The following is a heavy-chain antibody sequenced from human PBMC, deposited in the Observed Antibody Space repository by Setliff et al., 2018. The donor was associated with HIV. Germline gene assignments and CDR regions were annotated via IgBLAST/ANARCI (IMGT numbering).Heavy chain of an antibody. Sequence: GGSLRLSCEVSAFTFSTFAMHWVRQAPGKGPEWVGVISNDGSDQRYAESVKGRFTISRDNSKNTVYLQMNSLRAEDTAVYFCAKHHYCSGSSCSYDFWGRGTLVTVSS. J-gene: IGHJ4*02. CDR3: AKHHYCSGSSCSYDF. D-gene: IGHD2-15*01. V-gene: IGHV3-30*07. CDR1: AFTFSTFA. CDR2: ISNDGSDQ.